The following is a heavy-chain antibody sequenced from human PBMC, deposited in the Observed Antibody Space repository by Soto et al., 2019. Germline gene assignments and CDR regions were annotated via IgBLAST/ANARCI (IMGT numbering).Heavy chain of an antibody. V-gene: IGHV3-23*01. D-gene: IGHD6-13*01. CDR3: AYSSTPFDY. CDR1: GFTFSSCA. Sequence: GGSLRLSCAASGFTFSSCAMSWVRQAPGKGLEWVSAISGSGGSTYYADSVKGRFTISRDNSKNTLYLQMNSLRAEGTAVYYCAYSSTPFDYWGQGTLVTVSS. CDR2: ISGSGGST. J-gene: IGHJ4*02.